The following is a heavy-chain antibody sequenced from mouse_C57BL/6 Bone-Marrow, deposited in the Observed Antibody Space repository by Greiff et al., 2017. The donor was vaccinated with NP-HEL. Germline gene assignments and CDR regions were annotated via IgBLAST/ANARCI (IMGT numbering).Heavy chain of an antibody. CDR2: IWGGGST. J-gene: IGHJ4*01. CDR3: AKRHYAYDVGYAMDY. CDR1: GFSLTSYG. D-gene: IGHD2-2*01. V-gene: IGHV2-9*01. Sequence: QVQLKESGPGLVAPSQSLSITCTVSGFSLTSYGVDWVRQPPGKGLEWLGVIWGGGSTNYNSALMFSLSISKDNSKIQVFLKMNSLQTDDTAMYYCAKRHYAYDVGYAMDYWGQGTSVTVSS.